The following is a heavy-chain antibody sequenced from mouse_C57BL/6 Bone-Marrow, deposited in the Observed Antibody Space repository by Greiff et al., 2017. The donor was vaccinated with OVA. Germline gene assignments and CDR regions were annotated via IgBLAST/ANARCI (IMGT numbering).Heavy chain of an antibody. V-gene: IGHV5-6*01. D-gene: IGHD2-5*01. J-gene: IGHJ3*01. CDR2: ISSGGSYT. Sequence: EVKLVESGGDLVKPGGSLKLSCAASGFTFSSYGMSWVRQTPDKRLEWVATISSGGSYTYYPDSVKGRFTIYRDNAKNTLYLQMSSLKSEDTAMYYCARAYYSNSSAWFAYWGQGTLVTVSA. CDR1: GFTFSSYG. CDR3: ARAYYSNSSAWFAY.